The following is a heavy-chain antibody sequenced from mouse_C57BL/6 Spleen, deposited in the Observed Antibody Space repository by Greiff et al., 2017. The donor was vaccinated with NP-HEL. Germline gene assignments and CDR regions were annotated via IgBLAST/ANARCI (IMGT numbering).Heavy chain of an antibody. CDR2: IRNKANGYTT. D-gene: IGHD2-4*01. CDR1: GFTFPDYY. CDR3: ASPYDYDGAMDY. J-gene: IGHJ4*01. V-gene: IGHV7-3*01. Sequence: EVNVVESGGGLVQPGGSLSLSCAASGFTFPDYYMSWVRQPPGKALEWLGFIRNKANGYTTEYSASVKGRFTISRDNSQSILYLQMNALRAEDSATYYCASPYDYDGAMDYWGQGTSVTVSS.